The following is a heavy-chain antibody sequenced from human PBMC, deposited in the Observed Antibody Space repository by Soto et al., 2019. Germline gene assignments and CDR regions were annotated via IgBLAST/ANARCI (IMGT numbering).Heavy chain of an antibody. CDR3: ARGVVATMGYYYYYMDV. CDR1: GYTFTSYD. V-gene: IGHV1-8*01. Sequence: ASVKVFCKASGYTFTSYDINWVRQATGQGLEWMGWMNPNSGNTGYAQKFQGRVTMTRNTSISTAYMELSSLRSEDTAVYYCARGVVATMGYYYYYMDVWGKGTTVTVSS. CDR2: MNPNSGNT. J-gene: IGHJ6*03. D-gene: IGHD5-12*01.